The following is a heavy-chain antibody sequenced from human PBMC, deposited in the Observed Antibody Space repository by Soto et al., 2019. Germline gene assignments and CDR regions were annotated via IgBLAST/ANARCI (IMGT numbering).Heavy chain of an antibody. CDR2: ISYDGSNK. V-gene: IGHV3-30*18. Sequence: GGSLRLSCAASGFPFSSYGMHWVRQAPGKGLEWVAVISYDGSNKYYADSVKGRFTISRDNSKNTLYLQMNSLRAEDTAVYYCAKEMRIAALDAFDIWGQGTMVTVSS. CDR3: AKEMRIAALDAFDI. D-gene: IGHD6-13*01. J-gene: IGHJ3*02. CDR1: GFPFSSYG.